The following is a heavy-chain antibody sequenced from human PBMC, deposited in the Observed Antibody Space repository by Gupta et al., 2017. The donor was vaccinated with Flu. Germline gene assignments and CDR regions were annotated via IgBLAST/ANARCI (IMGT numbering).Heavy chain of an antibody. V-gene: IGHV3-23*01. CDR2: VSGSGGST. Sequence: EVKLLESGGGLVQSGESRRLSCAASGFTFSEYAVSWVRQTQGKALELVASVSGSGGSTYYAASVKGRSTIARDNSKNMVYLQISRLTAEDTGTYYCVKMGGEYYLSDYHGDAWGQGTMVTVSS. D-gene: IGHD4-17*01. CDR3: VKMGGEYYLSDYHGDA. CDR1: GFTFSEYA. J-gene: IGHJ5*02.